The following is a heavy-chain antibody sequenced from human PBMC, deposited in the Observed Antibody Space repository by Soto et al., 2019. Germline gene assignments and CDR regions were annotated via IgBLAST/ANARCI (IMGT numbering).Heavy chain of an antibody. J-gene: IGHJ4*02. D-gene: IGHD6-19*01. CDR1: GYTFTSYD. Sequence: QVQLVQSGAEVKKPGASVKVSCKAPGYTFTSYDINWVRQATGQGLEWMGGMNPNSGNTGYAQKLQGRVTMTRNTSISTADMELSSLRSEDTAVYYCARESGASSPFDYWGQGTLVTVSS. CDR2: MNPNSGNT. V-gene: IGHV1-8*01. CDR3: ARESGASSPFDY.